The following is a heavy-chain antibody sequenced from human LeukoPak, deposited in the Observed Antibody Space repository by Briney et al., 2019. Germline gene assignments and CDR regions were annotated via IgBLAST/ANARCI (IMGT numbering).Heavy chain of an antibody. V-gene: IGHV3-30*04. CDR2: ISYDGSNK. D-gene: IGHD2-2*01. CDR3: ARGSKNDIVVVPARYRSDP. J-gene: IGHJ5*02. Sequence: GRSLRLSCAASGFTFSSYAMHWVRQAPGKGLEWVAVISYDGSNKYYADSVKGRFTISRDNSKNTLYLQMNSLRAEDTAVYYCARGSKNDIVVVPARYRSDPWGQGTLVTVSS. CDR1: GFTFSSYA.